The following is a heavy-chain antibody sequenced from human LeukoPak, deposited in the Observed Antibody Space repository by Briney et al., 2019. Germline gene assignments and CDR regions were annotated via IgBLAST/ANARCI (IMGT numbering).Heavy chain of an antibody. CDR3: ARELGRNAFDI. D-gene: IGHD7-27*01. CDR2: INPNSGGT. J-gene: IGHJ3*02. CDR1: GYTFTGCY. Sequence: ASVKVSCKASGYTFTGCYMHWVRQAPGQGPDCMGWINPNSGGTNYAQKFQGRITMTRDTSISTAYMELSRLTSDDTAIYFCARELGRNAFDIWGQGTMVTVSP. V-gene: IGHV1-2*02.